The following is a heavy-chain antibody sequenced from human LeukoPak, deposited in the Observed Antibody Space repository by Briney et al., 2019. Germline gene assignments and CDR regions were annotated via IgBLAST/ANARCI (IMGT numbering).Heavy chain of an antibody. D-gene: IGHD6-13*01. J-gene: IGHJ5*02. CDR1: GGSISSYY. CDR2: IYTSGST. V-gene: IGHV4-4*07. CDR3: ARDAHSSSWCEGFDP. Sequence: PSETLSLTCTVSGGSISSYYWSWIRQPAGKGLEWIGRIYTSGSTNYNPSLKSRVTMSVDTSKNQFSLKLSSVTAADTAVYYCARDAHSSSWCEGFDPWGQGTLVTVSS.